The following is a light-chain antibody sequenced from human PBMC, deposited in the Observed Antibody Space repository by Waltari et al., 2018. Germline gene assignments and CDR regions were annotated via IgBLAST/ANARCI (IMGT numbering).Light chain of an antibody. V-gene: IGKV3-20*01. CDR1: QSVSRT. Sequence: GERATLSCRASQSVSRTLAWYRQKPGQAPRLLIYDASSRATGIPDRFSGSGSGTDFSLTISRLEPEDFAVYYCQKYGSLPATFGQGTKVEIK. CDR3: QKYGSLPAT. J-gene: IGKJ1*01. CDR2: DAS.